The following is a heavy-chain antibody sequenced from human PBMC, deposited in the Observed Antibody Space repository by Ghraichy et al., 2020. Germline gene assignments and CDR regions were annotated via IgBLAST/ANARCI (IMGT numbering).Heavy chain of an antibody. CDR2: IYYSGST. V-gene: IGHV4-59*01. J-gene: IGHJ6*03. Sequence: SETLSLTCTVSGGSISSYYWSWIRQPPGKGLEWIGYIYYSGSTNYNPSLKSRVTISVDTSKNQFSLKLSSVTAADTAVYYCARVGGYYDFWSGYWHYYYYMDVWGKGTTVTVSS. CDR3: ARVGGYYDFWSGYWHYYYYMDV. CDR1: GGSISSYY. D-gene: IGHD3-3*01.